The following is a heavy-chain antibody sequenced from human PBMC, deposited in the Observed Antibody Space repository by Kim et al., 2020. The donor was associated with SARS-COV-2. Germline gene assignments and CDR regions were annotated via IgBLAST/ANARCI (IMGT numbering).Heavy chain of an antibody. CDR1: GYTFTSYA. V-gene: IGHV1-3*01. Sequence: ASVKVSCKASGYTFTSYAMHWVRQAPGQRLEWMGWINAGNGNTKYSQKFQGRVTITRDTSASTAYMELSSLRSEDTAVYYCARGGYCSSTSCYPVYYWGQGTLVTVSS. CDR3: ARGGYCSSTSCYPVYY. D-gene: IGHD2-2*01. J-gene: IGHJ4*02. CDR2: INAGNGNT.